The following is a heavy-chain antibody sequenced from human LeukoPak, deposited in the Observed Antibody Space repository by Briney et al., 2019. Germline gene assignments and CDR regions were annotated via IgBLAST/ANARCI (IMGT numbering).Heavy chain of an antibody. Sequence: SETLSLTCTVSGGSISSYYWSWIRQPPGKGLEWIGYIYYSGSTNYNPSLKSRVTISVDTSKNQFSLKLSSVTAADTAVYYCARVVREYQLLRYYFDYWGQGTLVTVSS. D-gene: IGHD2-2*01. CDR2: IYYSGST. CDR3: ARVVREYQLLRYYFDY. J-gene: IGHJ4*02. V-gene: IGHV4-59*01. CDR1: GGSISSYY.